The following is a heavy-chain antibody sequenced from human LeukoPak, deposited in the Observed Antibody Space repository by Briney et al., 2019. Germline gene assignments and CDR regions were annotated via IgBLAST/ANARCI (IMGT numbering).Heavy chain of an antibody. CDR2: INPNSGGT. J-gene: IGHJ4*02. V-gene: IGHV1-2*02. Sequence: ASVKVSCKASGYTFTGYYMHWVRQAPGQGLEWMGWINPNSGGTNYAQKFQGRVTMTSDTSISTAYMELSRLRSDDTAVYYCARAVVPAAMMSFDYWGQGTLVTVSS. D-gene: IGHD2-2*01. CDR1: GYTFTGYY. CDR3: ARAVVPAAMMSFDY.